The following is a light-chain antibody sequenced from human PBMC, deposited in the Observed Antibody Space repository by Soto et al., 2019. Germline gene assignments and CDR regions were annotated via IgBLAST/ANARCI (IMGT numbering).Light chain of an antibody. CDR3: QQWDT. J-gene: IGKJ2*01. Sequence: DIQMTQSPSSLSASVGDRVTITCQASQDISNYLNWYQQKPGKAPKLLIYDASNLETGVPSRFSGSGSGTDFTFTISSLQPEDIATYYCQQWDTFGQGTKLEIE. V-gene: IGKV1-33*01. CDR1: QDISNY. CDR2: DAS.